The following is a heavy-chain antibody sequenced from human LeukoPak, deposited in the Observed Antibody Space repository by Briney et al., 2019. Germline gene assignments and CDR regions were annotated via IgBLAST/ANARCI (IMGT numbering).Heavy chain of an antibody. CDR1: GFTFSSYG. D-gene: IGHD1-1*01. CDR3: ARGGLIQRHAFDI. V-gene: IGHV3-23*01. Sequence: GGTLRLSCAASGFTFSSYGMSWVRQAPGKGLEWGSAISGRSGSTYYADSVKGRFTISRDNSKNTLYLQMNSLRGEDTALYYCARGGLIQRHAFDIWGQVTMVTVSS. J-gene: IGHJ3*02. CDR2: ISGRSGST.